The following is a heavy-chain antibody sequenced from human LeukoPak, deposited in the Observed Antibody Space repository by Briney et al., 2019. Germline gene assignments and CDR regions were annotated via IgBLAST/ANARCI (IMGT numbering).Heavy chain of an antibody. CDR1: GFTFRSFV. D-gene: IGHD2/OR15-2a*01. CDR3: AKYVSAKGPPYALDV. CDR2: ISYEDGTNK. J-gene: IGHJ6*02. Sequence: PGGSLRLSCATSGFTFRSFVMHWVRQAPGKGLEWVAAISYEDGTNKYYADSVKGRFTISRDNSKYTVYLEMNSLRAEDTAVYYCAKYVSAKGPPYALDVWGQGTTVTVSS. V-gene: IGHV3-30*04.